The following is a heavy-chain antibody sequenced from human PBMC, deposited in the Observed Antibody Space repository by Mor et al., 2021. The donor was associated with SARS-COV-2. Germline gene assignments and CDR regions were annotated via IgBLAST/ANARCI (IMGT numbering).Heavy chain of an antibody. D-gene: IGHD4-17*01. Sequence: IYYSGSTYYNPSLKSRVTISVDTSKNQFSLKLSSVTAADTAVYYCARESTGDYWFDPWGQGTLVTVSS. J-gene: IGHJ5*02. V-gene: IGHV4-31*02. CDR2: IYYSGST. CDR3: ARESTGDYWFDP.